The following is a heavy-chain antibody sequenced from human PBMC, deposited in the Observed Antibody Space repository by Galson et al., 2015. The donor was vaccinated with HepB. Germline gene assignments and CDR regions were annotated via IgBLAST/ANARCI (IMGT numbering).Heavy chain of an antibody. CDR2: INPSGDNA. V-gene: IGHV1-46*01. CDR3: ARYSSTMAFDY. J-gene: IGHJ4*02. Sequence: SLKLSCTASGFTFTSYYMFWVRQAPGQGLEWMALINPSGDNATYSQTFQGTVTMTRDKSTSTLYMELSSLRSEDTAVYYCARYSSTMAFDYWGQGTLVTVSS. CDR1: GFTFTSYY. D-gene: IGHD6-13*01.